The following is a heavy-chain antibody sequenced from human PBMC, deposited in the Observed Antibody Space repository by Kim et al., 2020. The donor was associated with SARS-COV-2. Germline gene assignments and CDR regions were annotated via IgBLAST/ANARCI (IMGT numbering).Heavy chain of an antibody. D-gene: IGHD3-22*01. CDR2: ISSSSSYI. Sequence: GGSLRLSCAASGFTFSSYSMNWVRQAPGKGLEWVSSISSSSSYIYYADSVKDRFTISRDNAKNSLYLQMNSLRAEDTAVYYCARVVGVSGYYYEGYGMDVWGQGTTVTVSS. V-gene: IGHV3-21*01. J-gene: IGHJ6*02. CDR3: ARVVGVSGYYYEGYGMDV. CDR1: GFTFSSYS.